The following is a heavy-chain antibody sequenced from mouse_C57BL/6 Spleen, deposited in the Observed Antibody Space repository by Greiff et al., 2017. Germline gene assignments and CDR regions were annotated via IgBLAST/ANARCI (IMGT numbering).Heavy chain of an antibody. CDR2: IYPGNSDT. Sequence: VQLKESGTVLARPGASVKMSCKTSGYTFTSYWMHWVKQRPGQGLEWIGAIYPGNSDTSYNQKFKGKAKLTAVTSASTAYMELSSLTNEDSAVYYCTEATMVKEAYYFDYWGQGTTLTVSS. J-gene: IGHJ2*01. CDR1: GYTFTSYW. CDR3: TEATMVKEAYYFDY. V-gene: IGHV1-5*01. D-gene: IGHD2-2*01.